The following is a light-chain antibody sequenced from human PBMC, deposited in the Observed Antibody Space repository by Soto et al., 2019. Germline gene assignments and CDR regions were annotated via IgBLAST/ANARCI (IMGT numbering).Light chain of an antibody. J-gene: IGLJ1*01. CDR2: DND. V-gene: IGLV1-44*01. CDR1: SSNIGTNT. CDR3: ATWDDSRNGYV. Sequence: QSVLNQPPSASGTPGQRVTISASGSSSNIGTNTVSLYQQVPGTAPKLLIYDNDERPSGVPGRFSGSKSGTSASLAISGLQSEDEADYYCATWDDSRNGYVFGPGTKVNVL.